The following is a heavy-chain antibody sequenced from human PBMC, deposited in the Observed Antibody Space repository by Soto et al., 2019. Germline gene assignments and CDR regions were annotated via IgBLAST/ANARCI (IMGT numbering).Heavy chain of an antibody. CDR1: GFTFGDYA. D-gene: IGHD3-10*01. Sequence: GGSLRLSCTTSGFTFGDYAMSWFRQAPGKGLEWIGYIRSNTYGGTTEYAASVKGRFTISRDDSKRVAHLQMNSLETEDTAGYFCARREYLDYWGQGTLVTVSS. CDR3: ARREYLDY. CDR2: IRSNTYGGTT. J-gene: IGHJ4*02. V-gene: IGHV3-49*03.